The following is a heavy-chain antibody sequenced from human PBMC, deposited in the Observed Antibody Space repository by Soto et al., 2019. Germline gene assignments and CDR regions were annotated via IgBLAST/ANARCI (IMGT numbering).Heavy chain of an antibody. CDR1: GGTYSSYA. CDR3: ARPRVQLEPGFDY. Sequence: QVQLVQSGAEVKEPGSSVKVSCKASGGTYSSYAIGWVRQAPGQGLEWMGGIIPIFGTANYAQKFQGRVTITADESTSTAYMELSSLRSDDTAVYYCARPRVQLEPGFDYWGQGTLVTVSS. CDR2: IIPIFGTA. J-gene: IGHJ4*02. V-gene: IGHV1-69*12. D-gene: IGHD1-1*01.